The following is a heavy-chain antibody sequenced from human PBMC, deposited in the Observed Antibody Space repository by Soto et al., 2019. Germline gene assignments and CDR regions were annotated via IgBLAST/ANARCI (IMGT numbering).Heavy chain of an antibody. CDR1: GFSFSHYG. D-gene: IGHD1-26*01. CDR3: ARDREREKFGYYGVDV. J-gene: IGHJ6*02. CDR2: ISYDGSHK. V-gene: IGHV3-30*03. Sequence: QVQVVESGGGVVQPGRSLRLSCVATGFSFSHYGMQCVRQSPGKGLEWVAVISYDGSHKYYGESVTGRFTISRDNSTNSLYLQMNSLSPDDTALYFCARDREREKFGYYGVDVWGQGTTFAVSS.